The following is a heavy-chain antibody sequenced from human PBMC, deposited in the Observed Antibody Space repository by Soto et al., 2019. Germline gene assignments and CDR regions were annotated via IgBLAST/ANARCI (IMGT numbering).Heavy chain of an antibody. CDR2: IIPIFGTA. Sequence: ASVKVSCKASGGTFSSYAISWVRQAPGQGLEWKGGIIPIFGTANYAQKFQGRVTITADESTSTAYMELSSLRSEDTAVYYCARDPHYYGSGSYYRPGYFDYWGQGTLVTVSS. CDR3: ARDPHYYGSGSYYRPGYFDY. J-gene: IGHJ4*02. CDR1: GGTFSSYA. V-gene: IGHV1-69*13. D-gene: IGHD3-10*01.